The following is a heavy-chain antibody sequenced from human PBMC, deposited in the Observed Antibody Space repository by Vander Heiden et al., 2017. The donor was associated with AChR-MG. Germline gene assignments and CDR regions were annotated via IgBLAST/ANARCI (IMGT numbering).Heavy chain of an antibody. J-gene: IGHJ3*02. V-gene: IGHV5-51*03. CDR3: ATPVTNYGDLRDAFDI. Sequence: EVQLVQSGAEVKKPGESLKISCKGSGYSFTSYWIGWVRQMPGKGLEWMGIIYPGDSDTRYSPSFQGQVTISADKSFSTAYLKWSSLKASETAMYYCATPVTNYGDLRDAFDIWGQGTMVTVSS. D-gene: IGHD4-17*01. CDR1: GYSFTSYW. CDR2: IYPGDSDT.